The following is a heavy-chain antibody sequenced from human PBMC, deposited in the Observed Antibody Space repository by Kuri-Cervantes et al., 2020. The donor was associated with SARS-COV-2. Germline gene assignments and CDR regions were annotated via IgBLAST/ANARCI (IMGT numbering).Heavy chain of an antibody. CDR1: GGSISSSSYY. J-gene: IGHJ4*02. V-gene: IGHV4-39*07. CDR2: IYYSGST. D-gene: IGHD6-13*01. Sequence: SETLSLTCTVSGGSISSSSYYWGWLRQPPGKGLEWIGRIYYSGSTSYKSSLTSRVTISVYTSKNQFSLKLSSVTAADTAVYYCARAVAAAGPFYDYWGQGTLVTVSS. CDR3: ARAVAAAGPFYDY.